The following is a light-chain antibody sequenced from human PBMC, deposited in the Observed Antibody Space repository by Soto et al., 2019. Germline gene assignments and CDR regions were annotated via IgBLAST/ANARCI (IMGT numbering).Light chain of an antibody. CDR1: QSISTW. CDR3: QQYDSYST. CDR2: DAS. V-gene: IGKV1-5*01. J-gene: IGKJ1*01. Sequence: DIQMTQSPSSVPASVRDRVTITCRASQSISTWLAWYQQKPGKAPKFLISDASNLESGVPSRFSGSGSGTEFTLTITSLQPDDFATYYCQQYDSYSTFGQGTKVDIK.